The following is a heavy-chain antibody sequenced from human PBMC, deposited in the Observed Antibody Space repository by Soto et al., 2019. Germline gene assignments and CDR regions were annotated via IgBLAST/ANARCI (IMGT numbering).Heavy chain of an antibody. Sequence: EVQLVESGGGIVEPGRSLRLSCAASGCSFDNFAMHWVRQAPGKGLVWVSSISSNSGNIGYADSVKGRFTISRDNAKNSRYLEMNSLRVEDTAMYYCAKGGSRSCLRDGLHIWGQGTMVTASS. V-gene: IGHV3-9*01. D-gene: IGHD2-2*01. CDR3: AKGGSRSCLRDGLHI. J-gene: IGHJ3*02. CDR1: GCSFDNFA. CDR2: ISSNSGNI.